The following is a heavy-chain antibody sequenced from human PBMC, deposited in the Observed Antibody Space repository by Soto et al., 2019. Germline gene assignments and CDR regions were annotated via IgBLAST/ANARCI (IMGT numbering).Heavy chain of an antibody. V-gene: IGHV4-39*01. J-gene: IGHJ3*02. CDR3: ARASGGDYVYAFDI. CDR2: IYYSGST. D-gene: IGHD4-17*01. CDR1: GGSISSSSYY. Sequence: SETLSLTCTVSGGSISSSSYYWGWIRQPPGKGLEWIGSIYYSGSTYYNPSLKSRVTISVDTSKNQFSLKLSSVTAADTAVYYCARASGGDYVYAFDIWGQGTMVTVSS.